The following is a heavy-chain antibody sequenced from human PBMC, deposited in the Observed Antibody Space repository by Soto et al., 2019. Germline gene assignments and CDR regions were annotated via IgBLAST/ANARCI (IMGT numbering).Heavy chain of an antibody. V-gene: IGHV4-30-2*01. J-gene: IGHJ4*02. CDR3: ARVDCSSTSCYNPSFDY. CDR2: IYHSGST. D-gene: IGHD2-2*02. CDR1: GVSISSGGYS. Sequence: PSETLSLTCAVSGVSISSGGYSWSWIRQPPGKGLEWIGYIYHSGSTYYNPSLKSRVTISVDRSKNQFSLKLSSVTAADTAVYYCARVDCSSTSCYNPSFDYWGQGTLVTVSS.